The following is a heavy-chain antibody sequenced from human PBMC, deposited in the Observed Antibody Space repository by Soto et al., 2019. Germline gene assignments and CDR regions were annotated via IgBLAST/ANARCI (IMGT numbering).Heavy chain of an antibody. CDR1: GFTFRTYT. CDR3: ARDRGYDAHDYYFNAMDV. J-gene: IGHJ6*02. Sequence: GGSLRLSCVASGFTFRTYTMNWVRQAPGKGLEWVSGIRGFSPYTFYAESVKGRFTISRDNAKNSMYLQMNSLRAEDTAVYYCARDRGYDAHDYYFNAMDVWGQGTTVTVS. V-gene: IGHV3-21*01. CDR2: IRGFSPYT. D-gene: IGHD2-15*01.